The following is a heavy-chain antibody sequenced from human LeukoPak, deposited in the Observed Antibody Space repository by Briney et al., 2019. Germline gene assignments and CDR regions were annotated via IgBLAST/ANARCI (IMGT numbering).Heavy chain of an antibody. J-gene: IGHJ4*02. CDR2: INHSGST. CDR1: GGSFSGYY. Sequence: SETLSLTCAVYGGSFSGYYWSWIRQPPGKGLEWIGEINHSGSTNYNPSLKSRVTISVDRSKNQFSLKLSSVTAADTAVYYCARTMIVVDQYYLDYWGQGTLVTVSS. D-gene: IGHD3-22*01. CDR3: ARTMIVVDQYYLDY. V-gene: IGHV4-34*01.